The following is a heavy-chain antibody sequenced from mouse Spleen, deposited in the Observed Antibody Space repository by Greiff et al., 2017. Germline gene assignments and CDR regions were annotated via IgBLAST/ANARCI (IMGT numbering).Heavy chain of an antibody. D-gene: IGHD1-1*01. CDR2: ISSGGGNT. CDR3: ARHEYGSSGFAY. V-gene: IGHV5-9-3*01. J-gene: IGHJ3*01. Sequence: EVQVVESGGGLVKLGGSLKLSCAASGFTFSSYAMSWVRQTPEKRLEWVATISSGGGNTYYPDSVKGRFTISRDNAKNTLYLQMSSLKSEDTAMYYCARHEYGSSGFAYWGQGTLVTVSA. CDR1: GFTFSSYA.